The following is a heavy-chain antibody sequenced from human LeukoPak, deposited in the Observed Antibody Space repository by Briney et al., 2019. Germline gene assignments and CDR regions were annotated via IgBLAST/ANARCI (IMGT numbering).Heavy chain of an antibody. CDR2: INHSGST. D-gene: IGHD3-10*01. Sequence: SETLSLTCAVYGGCFSGYYWSWIRQPPGKGLEWIGEINHSGSTNYNPSLKSRVTISVDTSKNQFSLKLSSVTAADTAVYYCARGRVLLWFGELLNGMDVWGQGTTVTVSS. CDR3: ARGRVLLWFGELLNGMDV. J-gene: IGHJ6*02. CDR1: GGCFSGYY. V-gene: IGHV4-34*01.